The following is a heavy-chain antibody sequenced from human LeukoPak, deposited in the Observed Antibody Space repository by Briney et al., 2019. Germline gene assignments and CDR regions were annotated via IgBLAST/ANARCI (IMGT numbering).Heavy chain of an antibody. CDR3: ARDAYDDASES. D-gene: IGHD3-3*01. V-gene: IGHV3-9*01. J-gene: IGHJ5*02. CDR1: GFTFDNYA. Sequence: PGGSLRLSCAASGFTFDNYAMHWVRQGPGKGLEWVSGISWNSGGIGFADSVKGRFTISRDNAKNSLYLQMNGLRADDTAIYYCARDAYDDASESWGQGTLVTVSS. CDR2: ISWNSGGI.